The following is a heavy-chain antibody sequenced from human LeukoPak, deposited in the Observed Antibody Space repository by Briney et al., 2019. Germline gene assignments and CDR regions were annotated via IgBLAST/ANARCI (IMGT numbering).Heavy chain of an antibody. D-gene: IGHD3-16*02. CDR2: IYPGDSDT. CDR1: GYSFTSYW. V-gene: IGHV5-51*01. Sequence: GESLKISCKGSGYSFTSYWIGWVRQMPGKGLGWMGIIYPGDSDTRYSPSFRGQVNISADNSISTAYLQWSSLKASDTAMYYCARLHYEGSYRPGPIDYWGQGTLVTVSS. J-gene: IGHJ4*02. CDR3: ARLHYEGSYRPGPIDY.